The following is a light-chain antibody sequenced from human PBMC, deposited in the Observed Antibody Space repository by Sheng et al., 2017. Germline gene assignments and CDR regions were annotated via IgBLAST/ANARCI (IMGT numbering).Light chain of an antibody. CDR1: QGISNY. J-gene: IGKJ3*01. Sequence: DIQMTQSPSSLSASVGDRVTITCRASQGISNYLAWYQQKPGKVPKLLIYAASTLQSGVPSRFSGSGSGTDFTLTISSLQPEDVATYYCQQSYSTPRTFGPRDRKWISN. V-gene: IGKV1-27*01. CDR3: QQSYSTPRT. CDR2: AAS.